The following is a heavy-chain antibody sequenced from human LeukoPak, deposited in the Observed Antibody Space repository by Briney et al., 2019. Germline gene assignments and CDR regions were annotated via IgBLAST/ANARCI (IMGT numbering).Heavy chain of an antibody. J-gene: IGHJ5*02. CDR2: INHSGST. V-gene: IGHV4-34*01. CDR1: GGSFSGYY. Sequence: PSETLSLTCAVYGGSFSGYYWSWIRQPPGKGLEWIGEINHSGSTNYNPSLKSRVTISVDTSKNQFSLKLSSVTAADTAVYYCARVVGGIAARLGAWFDPWGQGTLVTVSS. CDR3: ARVVGGIAARLGAWFDP. D-gene: IGHD6-6*01.